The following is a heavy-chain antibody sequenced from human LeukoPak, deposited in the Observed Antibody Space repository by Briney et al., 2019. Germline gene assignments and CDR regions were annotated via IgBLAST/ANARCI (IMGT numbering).Heavy chain of an antibody. J-gene: IGHJ4*02. D-gene: IGHD1-26*01. CDR1: GGSISSSSYY. Sequence: SETLSLTCTASGGSISSSSYYWGWIRQPPGKGLEWIGRIYTSGSTNYNPSLNSRVTMSIDTSMNQCSLKLSSVTAADTAVYYCARGGYSPDYWGQGTLVTVSS. CDR2: IYTSGST. CDR3: ARGGYSPDY. V-gene: IGHV4-61*05.